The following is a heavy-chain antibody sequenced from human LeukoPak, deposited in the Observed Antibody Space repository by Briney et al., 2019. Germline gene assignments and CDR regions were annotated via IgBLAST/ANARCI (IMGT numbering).Heavy chain of an antibody. CDR3: TGFGDYSEY. CDR1: GFTFSTYG. V-gene: IGHV3-23*01. J-gene: IGHJ1*01. Sequence: GGSLRLSCAASGFTFSTYGMSWVRQSPGQGLEWVSAISTNGGITFYARSVRGRFTISRDNPQNTLYLQMNSLRAEDSAVSYCTGFGDYSEY. D-gene: IGHD4-17*01. CDR2: ISTNGGIT.